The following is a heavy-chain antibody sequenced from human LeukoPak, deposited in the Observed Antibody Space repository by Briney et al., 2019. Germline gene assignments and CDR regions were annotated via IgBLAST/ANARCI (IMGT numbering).Heavy chain of an antibody. D-gene: IGHD6-13*01. CDR3: ARPAWGIAAAWNLDY. CDR2: INHSGST. V-gene: IGHV4-34*01. CDR1: GGSFSGYY. Sequence: SETLSLTCAVYGGSFSGYYWSWIRQPPGKGLEWVGEINHSGSTNYNPSLKSRVTISVDTSKNQFSLKLSSVTAADRAVYYCARPAWGIAAAWNLDYWGQGTLVTVSS. J-gene: IGHJ4*02.